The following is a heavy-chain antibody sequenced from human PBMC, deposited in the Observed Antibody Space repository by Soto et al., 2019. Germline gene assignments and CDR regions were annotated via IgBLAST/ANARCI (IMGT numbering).Heavy chain of an antibody. D-gene: IGHD6-6*01. CDR1: GFTFSSYA. CDR2: LGTAGDT. CDR3: ARGRSIAARGLSRYYGMDV. Sequence: EVQLVESGGGLVQPGGSLRLSCAASGFTFSSYAMHWVRQATGKGLEWVSALGTAGDTYYPGSVKGRFTISRENAKNSLYLKMNSLRAGDTAVYYWARGRSIAARGLSRYYGMDVWGQGTTVTVSS. V-gene: IGHV3-13*01. J-gene: IGHJ6*02.